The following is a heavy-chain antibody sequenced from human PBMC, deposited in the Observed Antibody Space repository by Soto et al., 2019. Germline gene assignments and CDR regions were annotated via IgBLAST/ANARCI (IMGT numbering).Heavy chain of an antibody. D-gene: IGHD3-10*01. CDR2: IKQDGSEK. Sequence: GGSLRLSCAASGFTFSSYWMSWVRQAPGKGLEWVANIKQDGSEKYYVDSVKGRFTISRDNAKNSLYLQMNSLRAEDTAVYYCARGLWGITMVRGAQYYFDYWGQGTLVTVSS. CDR1: GFTFSSYW. V-gene: IGHV3-7*01. J-gene: IGHJ4*02. CDR3: ARGLWGITMVRGAQYYFDY.